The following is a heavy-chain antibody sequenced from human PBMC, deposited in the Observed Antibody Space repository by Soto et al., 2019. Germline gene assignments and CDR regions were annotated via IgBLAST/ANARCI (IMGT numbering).Heavy chain of an antibody. CDR2: TYYRSIWQT. V-gene: IGHV6-1*01. CDR1: GDSVSSNSAV. CDR3: AKDGGPAYCNSPGCSAEHFDY. J-gene: IGHJ4*02. Sequence: SQTLSLTCAISGDSVSSNSAVWNWIRQSPSRGLEWLGRTYYRSIWQTEYAVSVKSRMTINPDASKNQFSLQTSSLRHEDTAVYYCAKDGGPAYCNSPGCSAEHFDYWGQGTQVTVSS. D-gene: IGHD2-2*01.